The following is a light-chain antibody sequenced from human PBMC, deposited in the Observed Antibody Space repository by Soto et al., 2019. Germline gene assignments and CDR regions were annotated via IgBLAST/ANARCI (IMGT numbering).Light chain of an antibody. CDR1: TGAVTSGHY. CDR2: DTS. CDR3: LLSYSGAGEV. J-gene: IGLJ2*01. V-gene: IGLV7-46*01. Sequence: QTVVTQEPSLTVSPGGTVTLTCGSSTGAVTSGHYPYWFQQKPGQAPRTLIYDTSNKHSWTPARFSGSLLGGKAALTLSGAQPEDEAEYHCLLSYSGAGEVFGGGTKLTVL.